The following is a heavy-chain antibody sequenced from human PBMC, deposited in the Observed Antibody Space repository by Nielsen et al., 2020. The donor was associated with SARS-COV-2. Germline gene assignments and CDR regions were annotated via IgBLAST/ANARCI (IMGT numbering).Heavy chain of an antibody. CDR2: IDPSDSYT. CDR3: ARLAVASYYYMDV. J-gene: IGHJ6*03. Sequence: GESLKISCKGSGYTFNTYWIAWVRQMPGKGLEWMGRIDPSDSYTNYSPSFQGHVTISADKSISTAYLQWSSLKASDTATYYCARLAVASYYYMDVWGKGTTVTVSS. CDR1: GYTFNTYW. V-gene: IGHV5-10-1*01.